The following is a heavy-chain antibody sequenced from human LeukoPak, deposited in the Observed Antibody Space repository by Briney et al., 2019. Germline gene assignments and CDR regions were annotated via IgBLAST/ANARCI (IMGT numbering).Heavy chain of an antibody. Sequence: HPGGSLRLSCAASGFTFSSYAMSWVRQAPGKGLEWVSAISGSGGSTNYADSVKGRFTMSGDNSKNTLYLQLNSLRAEDTAVYYCAKSRVQQLPGGFDYWGQGTLVTVSS. D-gene: IGHD6-13*01. V-gene: IGHV3-23*01. CDR2: ISGSGGST. CDR3: AKSRVQQLPGGFDY. CDR1: GFTFSSYA. J-gene: IGHJ4*02.